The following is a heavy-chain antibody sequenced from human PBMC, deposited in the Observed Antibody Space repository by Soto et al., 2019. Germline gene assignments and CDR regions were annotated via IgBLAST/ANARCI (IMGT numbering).Heavy chain of an antibody. CDR2: INHSGST. CDR1: GGSISSSNW. CDR3: ARNGYGSGSYYPNFDY. J-gene: IGHJ4*02. D-gene: IGHD3-10*01. V-gene: IGHV4-4*02. Sequence: SETLSLTCAVSGGSISSSNWWSWVRQPPGKGLEWIGEINHSGSTNYNPSLKSRVAISVDTSKNQFSLRLTSVTAADTAVYYCARNGYGSGSYYPNFDYWGQGTLVTVSS.